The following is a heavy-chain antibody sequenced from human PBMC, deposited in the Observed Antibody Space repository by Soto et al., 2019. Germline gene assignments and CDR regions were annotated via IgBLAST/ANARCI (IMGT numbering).Heavy chain of an antibody. CDR2: ISYDGSYK. J-gene: IGHJ2*01. Sequence: QVQLVESGGGVVQPGRSLRLSCAASGFTFSSYGMHWVRQAPGKGLEWVAVISYDGSYKYYADSVKGRFTISRDNSKNQLYQQINSLRAEDTAVYYCAIWGRGFDLWGRGTLVTVSS. D-gene: IGHD3-10*01. CDR3: AIWGRGFDL. CDR1: GFTFSSYG. V-gene: IGHV3-30*03.